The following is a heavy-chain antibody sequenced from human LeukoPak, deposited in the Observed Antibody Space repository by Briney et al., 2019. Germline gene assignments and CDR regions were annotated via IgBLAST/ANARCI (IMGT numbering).Heavy chain of an antibody. D-gene: IGHD6-13*01. CDR3: ARATASSWYHSFDP. J-gene: IGHJ5*02. Sequence: SVKVSCKASGYTFTDYYMHWVRQAPGQGLEWMGGIIPIFGTANYAQKFQGRVTITADESTSTAYMELSSLRSEDTAVYYCARATASSWYHSFDPWGQGTLVTVSS. V-gene: IGHV1-69*13. CDR1: GYTFTDYY. CDR2: IIPIFGTA.